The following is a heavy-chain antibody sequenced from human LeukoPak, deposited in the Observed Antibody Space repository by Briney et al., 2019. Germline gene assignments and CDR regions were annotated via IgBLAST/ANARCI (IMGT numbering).Heavy chain of an antibody. V-gene: IGHV1-2*02. Sequence: ASVKVSCKASGYTLTYYYLHWVRQAPGQGLEWMGWINPNSGGAYFAQKFQGRVTMTRDTSISTAYMELSRLRSDDTAVYYCARDRARGYCSGGSCPDAFDIWGQGTMVTISS. CDR2: INPNSGGA. J-gene: IGHJ3*02. D-gene: IGHD2-15*01. CDR3: ARDRARGYCSGGSCPDAFDI. CDR1: GYTLTYYY.